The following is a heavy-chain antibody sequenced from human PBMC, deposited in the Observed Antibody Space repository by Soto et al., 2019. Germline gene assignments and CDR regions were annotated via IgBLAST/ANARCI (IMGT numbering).Heavy chain of an antibody. CDR3: AKDEATFTVRTVYFDY. Sequence: GGSMRLSRGAAGGKFSGYGMHWVRKKPGKGLEYVSAISSNGGSTHYANSVKGRFTISRDNSKNTLYLQMNSLRAEDTAVYYCAKDEATFTVRTVYFDYWGQGTLVTAPQ. CDR2: ISSNGGST. CDR1: GGKFSGYG. D-gene: IGHD3-16*01. V-gene: IGHV3-64*01. J-gene: IGHJ4*02.